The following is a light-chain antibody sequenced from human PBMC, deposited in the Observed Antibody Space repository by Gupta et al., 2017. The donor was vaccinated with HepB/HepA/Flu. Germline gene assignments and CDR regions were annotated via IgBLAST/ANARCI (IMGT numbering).Light chain of an antibody. CDR2: STN. CDR3: MPYMGSGILV. Sequence: QPVVTQEPSFSVSPGGTVTLTCGLSSGSVSTSYYPSWYQQTPGQAPRMLIYSTNTRSSGVPDRFSGSILGNTAALTITGAQAHDESDYYCMPYMGSGILVFGGGTKLTVL. CDR1: SGSVSTSYY. V-gene: IGLV8-61*01. J-gene: IGLJ3*02.